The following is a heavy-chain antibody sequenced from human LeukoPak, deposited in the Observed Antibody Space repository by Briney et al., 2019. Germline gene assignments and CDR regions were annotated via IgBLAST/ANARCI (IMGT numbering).Heavy chain of an antibody. J-gene: IGHJ5*02. D-gene: IGHD3-16*01. CDR2: IYYSGST. Sequence: SETLSLTCTVSGGSISSYYWSWIRQPPGKGLEWIGYIYYSGSTNYNPSLKSRVTISVDTSKNQFSLKLSSVTAADTAVYYCARAPDYAWGSLHWFDPWGQGTLVTVSS. CDR3: ARAPDYAWGSLHWFDP. V-gene: IGHV4-59*01. CDR1: GGSISSYY.